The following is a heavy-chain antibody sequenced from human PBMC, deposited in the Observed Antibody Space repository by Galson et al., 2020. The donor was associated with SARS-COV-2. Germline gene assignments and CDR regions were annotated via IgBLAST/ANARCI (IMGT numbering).Heavy chain of an antibody. Sequence: GGSLRLSCAASGFTSSSYAMHWVRQAPGKGLEWVAVIPYDGSNKYNADSVKGRFTISRDNSKNTLYLQMNSLRAEDTAVYYCARSGGSSSSENYYYYYMDVWGKGTTVTVSS. CDR2: IPYDGSNK. CDR1: GFTSSSYA. D-gene: IGHD6-13*01. J-gene: IGHJ6*03. CDR3: ARSGGSSSSENYYYYYMDV. V-gene: IGHV3-30*04.